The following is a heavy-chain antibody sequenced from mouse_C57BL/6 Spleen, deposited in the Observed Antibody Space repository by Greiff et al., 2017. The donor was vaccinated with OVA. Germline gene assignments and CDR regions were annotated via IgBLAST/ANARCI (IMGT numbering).Heavy chain of an antibody. CDR2: FNPNYGTT. D-gene: IGHD1-1*01. Sequence: EVHLVESGPELVKPGASVKISCKASGYSFTDYNMNWVKQSNGKSLEWIGVFNPNYGTTSSNQKFKGKATLTVDQSSSTAYMQLNSLTSEDSAVYYCASTVVGSCFDYWGQGTTLTVSS. J-gene: IGHJ2*01. CDR1: GYSFTDYN. V-gene: IGHV1-39*01. CDR3: ASTVVGSCFDY.